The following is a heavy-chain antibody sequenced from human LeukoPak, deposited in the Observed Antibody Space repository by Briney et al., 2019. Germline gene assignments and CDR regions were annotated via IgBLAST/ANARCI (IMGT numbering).Heavy chain of an antibody. CDR3: ARGAAAIPFDY. CDR2: IYYSGST. V-gene: IGHV4-31*03. D-gene: IGHD6-13*01. J-gene: IGHJ4*02. CDR1: GGSISSGGYY. Sequence: PSEALSLTCTVSGGSISSGGYYWSWIRQHPGKGLEWIGYIYYSGSTYYNPSLKSRVTISVDTSKNQFSLKLSSVTAADTAVYYCARGAAAIPFDYWGQGTLVTVSS.